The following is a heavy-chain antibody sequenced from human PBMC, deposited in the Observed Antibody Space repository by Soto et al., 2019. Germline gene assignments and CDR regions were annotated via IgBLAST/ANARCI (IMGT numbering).Heavy chain of an antibody. V-gene: IGHV1-2*04. CDR3: ARGVGDGYNLFDY. D-gene: IGHD5-12*01. J-gene: IGHJ4*02. CDR1: GYTFTGYY. Sequence: ASVKVSCKASGYTFTGYYMHWVRQAPGRGLEWMGWINPNSGGTNYEQKFQGWVTMTRDTSISTAYMELSRLRSDDTAVYYCARGVGDGYNLFDYWGQGTLVTVS. CDR2: INPNSGGT.